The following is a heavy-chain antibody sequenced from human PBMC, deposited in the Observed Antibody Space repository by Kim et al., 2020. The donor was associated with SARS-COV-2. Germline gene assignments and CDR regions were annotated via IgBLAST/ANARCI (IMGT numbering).Heavy chain of an antibody. CDR1: GFTFSNYW. CDR3: ARPIFTTSWYNDFDH. D-gene: IGHD6-13*01. Sequence: GGSLRLSCAASGFTFSNYWLNWVRRAPGKGLEWVASISQDGSDKYYVDSVKGRFTISRDNAKNSLFLQMNSLRAEDTAVYYCARPIFTTSWYNDFDHWGQGTVVAVSS. V-gene: IGHV3-7*03. J-gene: IGHJ4*02. CDR2: ISQDGSDK.